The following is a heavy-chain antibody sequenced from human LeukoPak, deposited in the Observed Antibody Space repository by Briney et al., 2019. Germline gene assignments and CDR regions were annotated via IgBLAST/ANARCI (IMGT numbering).Heavy chain of an antibody. CDR2: FKTKAESYGT. J-gene: IGHJ6*02. CDR1: GFTFSGSA. V-gene: IGHV3-73*01. D-gene: IGHD4-23*01. CDR3: TRLSGGNSDSYYYGLDV. Sequence: GGSLRLSCAASGFTFSGSAIHWVRQASGKGLEWVARFKTKAESYGTAYVASVKGRFTISRDDSKNTAYLQMDSLKTEDTAMYYCTRLSGGNSDSYYYGLDVWGQGTTVTVSS.